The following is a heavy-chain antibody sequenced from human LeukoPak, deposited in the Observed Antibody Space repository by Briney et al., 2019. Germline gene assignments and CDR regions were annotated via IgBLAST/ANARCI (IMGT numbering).Heavy chain of an antibody. D-gene: IGHD1-26*01. J-gene: IGHJ4*02. CDR2: IDTSSSTV. CDR1: GFTLSSYN. CDR3: ARDRDSGSYRGAFDY. V-gene: IGHV3-48*01. Sequence: GGSLRLSCAASGFTLSSYNMNWVRQAPGKGLEWVSYIDTSSSTVSYADSVKGRFTISRDNAKNSLYLQMNSLRAEDTAVYYCARDRDSGSYRGAFDYWGQGTLVTVSS.